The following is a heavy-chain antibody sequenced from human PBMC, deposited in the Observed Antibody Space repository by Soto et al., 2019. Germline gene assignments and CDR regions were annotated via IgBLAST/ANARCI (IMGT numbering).Heavy chain of an antibody. V-gene: IGHV1-69*01. CDR3: AVAAVREIMAQESSGMAV. CDR2: IMPTVDSA. D-gene: IGHD3-10*01. J-gene: IGHJ6*02. CDR1: GGTLSDYA. Sequence: QVQLVQSGAEVKTPGSSVKVSCKASGGTLSDYAISWVRQAPGQGLEWMGGIMPTVDSANYAQNFQGRLTISADESTSTAILELSSVRSDDTAVYYCAVAAVREIMAQESSGMAVWGQGTTVIVSS.